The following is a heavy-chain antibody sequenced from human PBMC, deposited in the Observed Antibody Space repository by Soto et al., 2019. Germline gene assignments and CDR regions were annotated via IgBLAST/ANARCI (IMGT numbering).Heavy chain of an antibody. Sequence: PSETLSLTCTVSGGSISSVDYSWSWVRQSPGKGLEWIGHIYNSGITYYNPSLKSRVVISIDTSRNQFSLRLNSLTAADRAVYFCARGVTVFGLVSRFWFDPWGQGTVVTVSS. CDR3: ARGVTVFGLVSRFWFDP. D-gene: IGHD3-3*01. CDR2: IYNSGIT. V-gene: IGHV4-30-4*01. J-gene: IGHJ5*02. CDR1: GGSISSVDYS.